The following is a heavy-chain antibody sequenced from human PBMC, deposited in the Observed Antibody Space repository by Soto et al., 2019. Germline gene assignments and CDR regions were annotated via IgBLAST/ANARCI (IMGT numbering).Heavy chain of an antibody. J-gene: IGHJ5*02. CDR3: ARGAAVAAAGEGNWFDP. CDR1: GYTFTSYG. D-gene: IGHD6-13*01. Sequence: QVQLVQSGAEVKKPGASVKVSCKASGYTFTSYGISWVRQAPGQGLEWMGWISAYNGNTNYAQKLQGRVTMTTDTSXSXAYMELRSLRSDDTAVYYCARGAAVAAAGEGNWFDPWGQGTLVTVSS. CDR2: ISAYNGNT. V-gene: IGHV1-18*01.